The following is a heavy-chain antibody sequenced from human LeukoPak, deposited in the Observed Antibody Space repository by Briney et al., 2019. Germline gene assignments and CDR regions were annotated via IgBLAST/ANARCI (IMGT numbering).Heavy chain of an antibody. CDR3: ASSMGIATRPYYFDY. CDR1: GFTFSDYY. CDR2: SSSGGSYT. V-gene: IGHV3-11*03. D-gene: IGHD6-6*01. Sequence: GGSLRLSCAASGFTFSDYYMTWIRQAPGKGLEGVSYSSSGGSYTDYSDSVKGRFTISRDNAKNSLYLQMNVLRAEDTAVYYCASSMGIATRPYYFDYWGQGTLVTVSS. J-gene: IGHJ4*02.